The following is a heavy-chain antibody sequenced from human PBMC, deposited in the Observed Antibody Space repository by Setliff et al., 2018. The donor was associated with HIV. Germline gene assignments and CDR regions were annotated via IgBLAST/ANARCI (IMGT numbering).Heavy chain of an antibody. CDR2: ISGYSGHT. CDR3: AREHSTTWPDFDF. J-gene: IGHJ4*02. V-gene: IGHV1-18*01. Sequence: GASVKVSCKASGYTFSDYDVAWVRQAPGQGLEWMGWISGYSGHTSYAQKIQGRVTMTTDTSTSTAYMELRSLRSDDTAVYFCAREHSTTWPDFDFWGQGTLVTVSS. CDR1: GYTFSDYD. D-gene: IGHD6-13*01.